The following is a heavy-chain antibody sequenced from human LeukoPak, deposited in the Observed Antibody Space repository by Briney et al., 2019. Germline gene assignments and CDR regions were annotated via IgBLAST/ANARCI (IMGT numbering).Heavy chain of an antibody. J-gene: IGHJ6*03. CDR1: GYTFTSYY. Sequence: GASVKVSCKASGYTFTSYYMHWVRQAPGQGLEWMGIINPSGGSTSYAQKFQGRVTMTRDMSASTVYMELSSLRSEDTAVYYCARGQLIRALYYYYYMDVWGKGTTVTVSS. V-gene: IGHV1-46*01. CDR3: ARGQLIRALYYYYYMDV. CDR2: INPSGGST. D-gene: IGHD5-24*01.